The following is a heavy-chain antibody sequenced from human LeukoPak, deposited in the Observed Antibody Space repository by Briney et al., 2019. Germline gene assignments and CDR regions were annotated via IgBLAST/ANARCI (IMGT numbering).Heavy chain of an antibody. J-gene: IGHJ4*02. CDR1: GFTFSSYA. CDR3: ARAYKVLAVVETAFDY. D-gene: IGHD5-24*01. Sequence: GGSLRLSCAASGFTFSSYAMSWVRQAPGKGLEWVSAISGSGGSTYYADSVKGRFTISRDNPKNTLYLQMNSLRAEDTAVYYCARAYKVLAVVETAFDYWGQETLVTVSS. V-gene: IGHV3-23*01. CDR2: ISGSGGST.